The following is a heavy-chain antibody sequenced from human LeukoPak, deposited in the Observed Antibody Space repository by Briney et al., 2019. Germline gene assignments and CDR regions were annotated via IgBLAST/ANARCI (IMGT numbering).Heavy chain of an antibody. CDR1: GFTYRICG. J-gene: IGHJ6*03. Sequence: GGSLRLSCAASGFTYRICGMNWVRQAPGKGLEWVSGISPGGEIPYYADSVKGRFTISRDNSKDTVYLQMNSLRAEDTAVYYCAVGATNYYMDVWGKGTTVTVSS. V-gene: IGHV3-23*01. CDR3: AVGATNYYMDV. CDR2: ISPGGEIP. D-gene: IGHD1-26*01.